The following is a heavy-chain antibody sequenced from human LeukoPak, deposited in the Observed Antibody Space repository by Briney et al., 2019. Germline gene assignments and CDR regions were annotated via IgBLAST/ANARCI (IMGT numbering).Heavy chain of an antibody. J-gene: IGHJ6*03. CDR2: ISWNSNSI. Sequence: GGSLRLSCADSGFTFDDYAMHWVRQAPGKGLEWVSGISWNSNSIGYADSVKGRFTISGDNAKRSLYLQMNSLRPEDTALYYCTKGVSTNYYYYMDVWGKGTTVTVSS. V-gene: IGHV3-9*01. D-gene: IGHD3-10*01. CDR3: TKGVSTNYYYYMDV. CDR1: GFTFDDYA.